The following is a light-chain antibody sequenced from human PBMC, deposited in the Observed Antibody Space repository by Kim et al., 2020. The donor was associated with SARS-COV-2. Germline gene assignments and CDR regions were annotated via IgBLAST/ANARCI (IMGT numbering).Light chain of an antibody. J-gene: IGKJ1*01. CDR1: QSVTSSY. Sequence: EIVLTQSPGTLSLSPGETATLSCRTSQSVTSSYLTWYQQKPVQAPRLLIYGASRRATGIPDRFSGSGSGTDFTLTISRLEPEDFAVYYCQQYGTSPWTFGQGTKVDIK. CDR2: GAS. V-gene: IGKV3-20*01. CDR3: QQYGTSPWT.